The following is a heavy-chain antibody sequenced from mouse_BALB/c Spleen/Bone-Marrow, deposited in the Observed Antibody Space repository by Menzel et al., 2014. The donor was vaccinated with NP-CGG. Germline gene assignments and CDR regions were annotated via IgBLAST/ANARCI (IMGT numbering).Heavy chain of an antibody. V-gene: IGHV1S81*02. CDR3: TRRSLLSDYYSMDY. CDR2: INPSNGGT. Sequence: VQLQQSGAELVEPGASVKLSCKASGYTFTSYYLYWAKQRPGQGLEWIGEINPSNGGTNFNERFKSKASLTVDKSSSTAYMQPNSLTSEDSAVYYCTRRSLLSDYYSMDYWGQGTSVTVSS. D-gene: IGHD2-10*01. J-gene: IGHJ4*01. CDR1: GYTFTSYY.